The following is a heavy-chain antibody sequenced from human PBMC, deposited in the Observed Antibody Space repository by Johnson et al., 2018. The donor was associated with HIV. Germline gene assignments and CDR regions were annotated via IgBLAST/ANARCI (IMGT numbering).Heavy chain of an antibody. V-gene: IGHV3-53*01. D-gene: IGHD6-19*01. CDR3: ARVPYSSGWYSAFDI. CDR1: GFSVSNNY. Sequence: VHLVESGGGVVQPGGSLRLSCAVSGFSVSNNYMSWVRQAPGKGLEWVSVMYSGGRTYYADSVNGRFTIFRDNSKNTLYLQMNSLRAEDTAVYYCARVPYSSGWYSAFDIWGQGTMVTVSS. J-gene: IGHJ3*02. CDR2: MYSGGRT.